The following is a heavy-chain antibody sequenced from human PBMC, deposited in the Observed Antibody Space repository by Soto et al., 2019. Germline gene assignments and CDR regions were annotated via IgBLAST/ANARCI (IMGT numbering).Heavy chain of an antibody. CDR3: ARVRYYDSSGMFDY. D-gene: IGHD3-22*01. J-gene: IGHJ4*02. CDR1: GGSVSSGSYY. V-gene: IGHV4-61*01. CDR2: IYYSGST. Sequence: QVQLQESGPGLVKPSETLSLTCTVSGGSVSSGSYYWSWIRQPPGKGLEWIGYIYYSGSTNYNPSLKSRVTISVDTSKNQFSLKLSSVTAADTAVYYCARVRYYDSSGMFDYWGQETLVTVSS.